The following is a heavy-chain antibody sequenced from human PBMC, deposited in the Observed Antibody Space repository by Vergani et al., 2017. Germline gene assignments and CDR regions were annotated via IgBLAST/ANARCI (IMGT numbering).Heavy chain of an antibody. Sequence: EVQLVESGGGLVQPGGSLRLSCAASGFTFSSYSMNWVRQAPGKGLEWVSSISSSSSYIYYADSVKGRFTISRDNAKNSLYLQMNSLRAEDTAVYYCARKGIVVVPAAILYYYYGMDVWGQGTTVTVSS. D-gene: IGHD2-2*01. J-gene: IGHJ6*02. CDR2: ISSSSSYI. CDR3: ARKGIVVVPAAILYYYYGMDV. V-gene: IGHV3-21*01. CDR1: GFTFSSYS.